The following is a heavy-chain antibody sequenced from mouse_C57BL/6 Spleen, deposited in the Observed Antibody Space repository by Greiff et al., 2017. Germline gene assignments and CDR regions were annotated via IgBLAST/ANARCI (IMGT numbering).Heavy chain of an antibody. D-gene: IGHD2-2*01. Sequence: QVQLQQPGAELVMPGASVKLSCKASGYTFTSYWMHWVKQRPGQGLEWIGEIDPSDSYTNYNQKFKGKSTLTVDKSSSTAYMQLSSLTSEDSAVYYCARSGYYGYDWYFDVWGTGTTVTVSS. CDR3: ARSGYYGYDWYFDV. CDR2: IDPSDSYT. V-gene: IGHV1-69*01. J-gene: IGHJ1*03. CDR1: GYTFTSYW.